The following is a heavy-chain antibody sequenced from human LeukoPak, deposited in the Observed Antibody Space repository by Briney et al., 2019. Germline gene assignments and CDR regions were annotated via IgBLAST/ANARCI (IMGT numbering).Heavy chain of an antibody. D-gene: IGHD3-22*01. CDR1: GYTFTSYG. CDR3: ARDKGYYYDSGSPYYFDY. Sequence: ASVKVSCKASGYTFTSYGISWLRQAPGQGLEWMGWICAYNGNTNYAQKLQGRVTMTTDTSTSTAYMELSSLRSEDTAVYYCARDKGYYYDSGSPYYFDYWAREPWSPSPQ. J-gene: IGHJ4*02. CDR2: ICAYNGNT. V-gene: IGHV1-18*01.